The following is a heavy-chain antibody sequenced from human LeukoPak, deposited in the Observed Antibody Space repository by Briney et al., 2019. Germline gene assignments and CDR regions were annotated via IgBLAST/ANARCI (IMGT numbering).Heavy chain of an antibody. CDR3: ARLPDYGSGSYYNGFDY. CDR2: IYSGGTT. J-gene: IGHJ4*02. D-gene: IGHD3-10*01. V-gene: IGHV3-53*01. CDR1: GFTVSSNY. Sequence: GGSLRLSCAASGFTVSSNYMSWVRQAPGKGLEWVSVIYSGGTTNHADSVKGRFTVSRDNSKNTLYLQMNSLRAEDTAVYYCARLPDYGSGSYYNGFDYWGQGTLVTVSS.